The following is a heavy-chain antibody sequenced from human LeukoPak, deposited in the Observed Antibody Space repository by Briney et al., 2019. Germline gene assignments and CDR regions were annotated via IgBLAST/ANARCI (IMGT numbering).Heavy chain of an antibody. D-gene: IGHD5-18*01. J-gene: IGHJ4*02. V-gene: IGHV3-23*01. CDR2: ITGSGDST. CDR3: ARAPGDTALDY. CDR1: GFTFSSYA. Sequence: GGSLRLSCAASGFTFSSYAMRWVRQAPGKGLEWDSAITGSGDSTYYADSVKGRFTISRDNSKNTLYLQMNSLRAEDTAVYYCARAPGDTALDYWGQGTLVTVSS.